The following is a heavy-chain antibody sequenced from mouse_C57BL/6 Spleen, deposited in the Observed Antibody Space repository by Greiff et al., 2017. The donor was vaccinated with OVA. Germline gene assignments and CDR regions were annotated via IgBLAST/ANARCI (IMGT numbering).Heavy chain of an antibody. CDR3: ARSRENGDGRLFDY. D-gene: IGHD2-13*01. CDR1: GYTFTSYW. J-gene: IGHJ2*01. Sequence: QVQLQQPGAELVMPGASVKLSCKASGYTFTSYWMHWVKQRPGQGLEWIGEIDPSDSYTNYNQKFKGKSTLTVDKSSSTAYMQLSSLTSEDSAVYYCARSRENGDGRLFDYWGQGTTLTVSS. CDR2: IDPSDSYT. V-gene: IGHV1-69*01.